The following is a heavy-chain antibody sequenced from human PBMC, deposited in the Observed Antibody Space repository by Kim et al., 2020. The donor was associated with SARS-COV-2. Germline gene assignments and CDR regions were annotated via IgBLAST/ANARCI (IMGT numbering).Heavy chain of an antibody. CDR2: VSGSGGST. D-gene: IGHD6-13*01. J-gene: IGHJ4*02. Sequence: GGSLRLSCAASGFTFSTYAMSWVRQAPGKGLEWVSSVSGSGGSTYHANSAKGRFTISRDNSKNTLYLQMNSLRAEDTAVYYCAKGRSDNIAAAFNYWGQG. CDR3: AKGRSDNIAAAFNY. V-gene: IGHV3-23*01. CDR1: GFTFSTYA.